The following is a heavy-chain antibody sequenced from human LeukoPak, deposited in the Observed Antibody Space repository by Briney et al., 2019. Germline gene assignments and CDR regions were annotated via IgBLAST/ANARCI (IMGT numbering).Heavy chain of an antibody. J-gene: IGHJ4*02. Sequence: PSETLSLTCAVSGGSISSGGYSWSWIRQPPGKGLEWIGYIYHSGSTYYNPSLKSRVTISVDRSKNQFSLKLSSVTAADTAVYYCARSGYSYGSDYWGQGTLVSVSS. CDR2: IYHSGST. CDR1: GGSISSGGYS. CDR3: ARSGYSYGSDY. D-gene: IGHD5-18*01. V-gene: IGHV4-30-2*01.